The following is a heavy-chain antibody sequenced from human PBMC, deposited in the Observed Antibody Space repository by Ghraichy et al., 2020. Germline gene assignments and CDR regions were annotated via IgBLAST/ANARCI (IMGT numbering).Heavy chain of an antibody. V-gene: IGHV2-70*01. Sequence: SGPTLVKPTQTLTLTCTFSGFSLSTSGMCVSWIRQPPGKALEWLALIDWDDDKYYSTSLKTRLTISKDTSKNQVVLTMTNMDPVDTATYYCARTPCRYCSSTSCYMGYYYYMDVWGKGTTVTVSS. CDR1: GFSLSTSGMC. CDR3: ARTPCRYCSSTSCYMGYYYYMDV. J-gene: IGHJ6*03. CDR2: IDWDDDK. D-gene: IGHD2-2*02.